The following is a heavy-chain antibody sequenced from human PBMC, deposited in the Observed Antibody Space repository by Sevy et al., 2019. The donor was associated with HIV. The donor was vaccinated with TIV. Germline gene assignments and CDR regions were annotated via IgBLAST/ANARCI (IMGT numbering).Heavy chain of an antibody. D-gene: IGHD2-8*01. CDR1: GFTLSKYY. CDR3: AREGCTKPHDY. Sequence: GGSLRLSCAASGFTLSKYYMSWVRQPPGKGLEGVSTLSFGCGEINYADSVKGRFTISRDNSKSSVYLQMNNLRPEDTAVYYCAREGCTKPHDYWGQGSLVTVSS. CDR2: LSFGCGEI. V-gene: IGHV3-23*01. J-gene: IGHJ4*02.